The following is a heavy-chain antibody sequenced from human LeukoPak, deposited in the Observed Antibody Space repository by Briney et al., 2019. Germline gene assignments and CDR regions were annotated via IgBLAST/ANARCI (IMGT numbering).Heavy chain of an antibody. D-gene: IGHD2-15*01. CDR2: IRSKAYGGTT. CDR1: GFTFGDYA. J-gene: IGHJ4*02. CDR3: TRATPKWPMKGGGFDY. Sequence: GGSLRLSCTASGFTFGDYAMSWVRQAPGKGLEWVGFIRSKAYGGTTEYAASVKGRFTISRDDSKSIAYLQMNSLKTEDTAVYYCTRATPKWPMKGGGFDYWGQGTLVTVSS. V-gene: IGHV3-49*04.